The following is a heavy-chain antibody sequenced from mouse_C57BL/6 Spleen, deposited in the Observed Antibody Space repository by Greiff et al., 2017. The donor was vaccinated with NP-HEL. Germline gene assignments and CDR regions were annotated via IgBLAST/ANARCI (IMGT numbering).Heavy chain of an antibody. D-gene: IGHD1-1*01. Sequence: QVQLQQPGAELVRPGSSVKLSCKASGYTFTSYWMHWVKQRPIQGLEWIGNIDPSDSETHYNQKFKDKATLTVDKSSSTAYMKLSSLTSEDSAVYYCARDDYGSSYGYFDVWGTGTTVTVSS. CDR1: GYTFTSYW. CDR3: ARDDYGSSYGYFDV. J-gene: IGHJ1*03. V-gene: IGHV1-52*01. CDR2: IDPSDSET.